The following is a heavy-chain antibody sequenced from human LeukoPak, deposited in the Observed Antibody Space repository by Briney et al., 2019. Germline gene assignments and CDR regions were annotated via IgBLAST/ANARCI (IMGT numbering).Heavy chain of an antibody. D-gene: IGHD1-26*01. CDR3: ARSFIVGGTLKQYYYMDV. CDR1: GASINSYY. CDR2: IYASGKS. J-gene: IGHJ6*03. V-gene: IGHV4-4*07. Sequence: KPGESLRLSCTVSGASINSYYWIWIRQPAGKGLEWIGRIYASGKSDYNPSLKSRVGMSIDMSKDQFSLRLTSMTAADTGVYYCARSFIVGGTLKQYYYMDVWGKGTTVTVSS.